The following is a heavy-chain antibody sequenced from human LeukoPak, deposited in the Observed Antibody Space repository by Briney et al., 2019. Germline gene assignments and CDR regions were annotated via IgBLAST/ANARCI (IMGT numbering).Heavy chain of an antibody. D-gene: IGHD6-19*01. CDR1: GFTFSSYG. V-gene: IGHV3-23*01. CDR3: ARARSGWSYDY. CDR2: ISGSGGST. J-gene: IGHJ4*02. Sequence: PGGSLRLSCAASGFTFSSYGMSWVRQAPGKGLEWVSAISGSGGSTYYADSVKCRFTISRDNSKNTLYLQMNSLRAEDTAVYYCARARSGWSYDYWGQGTLVTVSS.